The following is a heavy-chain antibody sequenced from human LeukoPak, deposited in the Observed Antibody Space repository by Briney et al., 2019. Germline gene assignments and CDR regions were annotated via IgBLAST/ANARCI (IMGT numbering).Heavy chain of an antibody. CDR3: ARRKNGGWFDP. D-gene: IGHD4-23*01. CDR2: IYYSGST. Sequence: SETLSLTCAVYGGSFSGYYWSWIRQPPGKGLEWIGSIYYSGSTYYNPSLKSRVTISVDTSKNQFSLKLSSVTAADTAVYYCARRKNGGWFDPWGQGTLVTVSS. CDR1: GGSFSGYY. V-gene: IGHV4-34*01. J-gene: IGHJ5*02.